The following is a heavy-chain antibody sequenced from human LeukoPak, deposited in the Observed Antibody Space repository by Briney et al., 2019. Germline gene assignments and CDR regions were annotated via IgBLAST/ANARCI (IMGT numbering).Heavy chain of an antibody. J-gene: IGHJ4*02. V-gene: IGHV1-2*02. D-gene: IGHD1-26*01. CDR1: GGTFSSYA. CDR2: INPNSGGT. Sequence: ASVKVSCKASGGTFSSYAISWVRQAPGQGLEWMGWINPNSGGTNYAQKFQGRVTMTRDTSISTAYMELSRLRSDDTAVYYCARGWQWEPYFSDYWGQGTLVTVSS. CDR3: ARGWQWEPYFSDY.